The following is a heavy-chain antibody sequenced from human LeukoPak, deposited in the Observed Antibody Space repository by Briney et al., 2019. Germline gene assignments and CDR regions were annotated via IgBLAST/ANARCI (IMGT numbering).Heavy chain of an antibody. CDR3: ARGVSGSYTPNYFDY. J-gene: IGHJ4*02. CDR1: GGSISSGGYS. Sequence: SETLSLTCAVSGGSISSGGYSWSWIRQPPGKGLEWIGYIYHSGSTYYNPSLKSRVTISVYRSKNQFSLKLSSVTAADTAVYYCARGVSGSYTPNYFDYWGQGTLVTVSS. D-gene: IGHD1-26*01. V-gene: IGHV4-30-2*01. CDR2: IYHSGST.